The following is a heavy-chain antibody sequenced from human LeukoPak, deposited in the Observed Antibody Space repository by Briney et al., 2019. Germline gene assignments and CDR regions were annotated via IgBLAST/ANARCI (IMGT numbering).Heavy chain of an antibody. CDR3: ARAVRGVIITKGYFQH. J-gene: IGHJ1*01. CDR2: IYSGGST. V-gene: IGHV3-66*01. CDR1: GFTVSSNY. D-gene: IGHD3-10*01. Sequence: PGGSLRLSCADSGFTVSSNYMSWVRQAPGKGLEWVSVIYSGGSTYHADSVKGRFTISRDNSKNTLYLQMNSLRAEDTAVYYCARAVRGVIITKGYFQHWGQGTLVTVSS.